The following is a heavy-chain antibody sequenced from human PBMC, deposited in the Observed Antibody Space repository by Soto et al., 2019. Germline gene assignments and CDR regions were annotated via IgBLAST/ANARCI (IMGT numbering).Heavy chain of an antibody. CDR2: IYYSGST. CDR3: ARDQGVPAAIHIWFDP. Sequence: PSETRSLTCTVSGVSIRSGDYYWSWNSQPPGKGLEWIGYIYYSGSTYYIPSLKSRVTISVDTSKNQFSLKLSSVTAADTAVYYCARDQGVPAAIHIWFDPWGQGTLVTVSS. J-gene: IGHJ5*02. D-gene: IGHD2-2*01. CDR1: GVSIRSGDYY. V-gene: IGHV4-30-4*01.